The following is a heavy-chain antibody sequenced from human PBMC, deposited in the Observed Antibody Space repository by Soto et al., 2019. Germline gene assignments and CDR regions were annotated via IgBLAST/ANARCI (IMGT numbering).Heavy chain of an antibody. V-gene: IGHV4-4*02. CDR3: ASVGWETGAFDP. J-gene: IGHJ5*02. CDR2: VFHSGST. Sequence: QVQLQESGPGLVKPSGTLSLTCGVSGGSISTSNWWAWVSQPPGKGLEWIGEVFHSGSTSNNPSRKTRVTMSVDKTKNQFSLKLSSVNAADTAVYYCASVGWETGAFDPWGQGTLVTVSS. D-gene: IGHD1-26*01. CDR1: GGSISTSNW.